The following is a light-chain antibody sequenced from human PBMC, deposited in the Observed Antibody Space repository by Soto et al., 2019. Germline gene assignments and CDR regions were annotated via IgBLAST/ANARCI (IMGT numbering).Light chain of an antibody. CDR3: QTWGTAIHDVV. J-gene: IGLJ2*01. CDR1: SGHSTYA. V-gene: IGLV4-69*01. CDR2: LNSDGSH. Sequence: QLVLTQSPSASASLGASVKLTCTLSSGHSTYAVAWHQQQPEKGPRYLMKLNSDGSHTKGDGIPDRFSGSSSGAERHLTISSLQSADEADYYCQTWGTAIHDVVFGGGTKLTVL.